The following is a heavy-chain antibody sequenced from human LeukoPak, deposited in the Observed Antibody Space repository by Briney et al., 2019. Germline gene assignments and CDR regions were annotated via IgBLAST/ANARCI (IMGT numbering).Heavy chain of an antibody. J-gene: IGHJ6*03. CDR2: ISSNGGST. V-gene: IGHV3-64*01. CDR3: ARVGYSSSRALHIYYYDTDG. D-gene: IGHD6-13*01. Sequence: GGSLRLSCAASGFTFSSYPRHWVRQAPGKGLEYVSAISSNGGSTYYANSVKGRFTISRDNSKNTLYLQMVSLRAEDMAVYYCARVGYSSSRALHIYYYDTDGWGKGTTVTVSS. CDR1: GFTFSSYP.